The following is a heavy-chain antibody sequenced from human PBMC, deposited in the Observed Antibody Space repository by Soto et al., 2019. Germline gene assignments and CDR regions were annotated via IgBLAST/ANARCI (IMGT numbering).Heavy chain of an antibody. CDR3: AKDPARGYSGYDSYYFDY. V-gene: IGHV3-30*18. CDR1: GFTFSSYG. Sequence: GGSLRLSCAASGFTFSSYGMHWVRQAPGKGLEWVAVISYDGSNKYYADSVKGRFTISRDNSKNTLYLQMNSLRAEDTAVYYCAKDPARGYSGYDSYYFDYWGQGTLVTVSS. D-gene: IGHD5-12*01. J-gene: IGHJ4*02. CDR2: ISYDGSNK.